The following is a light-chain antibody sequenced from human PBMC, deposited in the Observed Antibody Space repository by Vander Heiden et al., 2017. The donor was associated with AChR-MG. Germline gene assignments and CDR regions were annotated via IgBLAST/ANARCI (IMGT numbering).Light chain of an antibody. CDR2: DAS. V-gene: IGKV3-11*01. Sequence: DSVLTHSPATLSLSPWERATLSCRASQSVSSYLAWYQQKPGQAPRLLIYDASNRATGIPARFSGSGSGTDFTLTISSLEPEDFAVYYCQQRSNWPPITFGQGTRLEIK. CDR1: QSVSSY. CDR3: QQRSNWPPIT. J-gene: IGKJ5*01.